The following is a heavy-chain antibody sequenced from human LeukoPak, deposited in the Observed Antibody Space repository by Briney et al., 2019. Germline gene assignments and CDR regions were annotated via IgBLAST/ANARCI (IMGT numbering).Heavy chain of an antibody. V-gene: IGHV4-59*08. CDR3: ARWNEGLDY. CDR2: IYDTGAT. J-gene: IGHJ4*02. Sequence: SETLSLTCTVSRGSIKSYYWSWIRQAPGKGLEFIAYIYDTGATDYNPSLRSRASISEDMSKNQVSLQLSSVTAADTAVYYCARWNEGLDYWGQGTLVTVSS. CDR1: RGSIKSYY. D-gene: IGHD1-1*01.